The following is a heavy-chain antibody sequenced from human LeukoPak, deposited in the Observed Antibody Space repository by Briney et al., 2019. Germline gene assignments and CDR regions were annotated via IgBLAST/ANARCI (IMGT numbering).Heavy chain of an antibody. CDR1: GFTFSSYG. D-gene: IGHD4-17*01. Sequence: PGGSLRLSCAASGFTFSSYGMHWVRQAPGKGLEWVAVISYDGSNKYYADSVKGRFTISRDNSKNTLYLQMNSLRAEDTAVYYCAKGTTVTTLVILDVWGQGTTVTVSS. CDR2: ISYDGSNK. J-gene: IGHJ6*02. V-gene: IGHV3-30*18. CDR3: AKGTTVTTLVILDV.